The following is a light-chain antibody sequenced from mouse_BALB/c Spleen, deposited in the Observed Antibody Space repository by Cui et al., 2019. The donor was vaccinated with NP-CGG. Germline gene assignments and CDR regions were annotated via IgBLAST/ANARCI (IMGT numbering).Light chain of an antibody. Sequence: QAVVTQEYALTTSPGETVTLTCRSSTGAVSTSNYANWVQEKPDHLFTGLIGGTNNRVPGVPARFSGSLIGDKAALTIIGAQTEDEAIYFCALWYSNHWVFGGGTKLTVL. CDR3: ALWYSNHWV. V-gene: IGLV1*01. CDR2: GTN. CDR1: TGAVSTSNY. J-gene: IGLJ1*01.